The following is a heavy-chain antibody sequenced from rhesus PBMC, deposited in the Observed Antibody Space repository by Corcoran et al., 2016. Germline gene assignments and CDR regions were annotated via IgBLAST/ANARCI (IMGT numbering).Heavy chain of an antibody. Sequence: QVQLQESGPGLVKPSETMSLTCAVSGYSISSGYYWSWVRQPPGKGLEWIWYITYCGSTSYNPSLKSRVTISRDTSKNQFSLKLSSVTAADTAVYYCASLQWVQFGVDYWGQGVLVTVSS. CDR1: GYSISSGYY. CDR3: ASLQWVQFGVDY. V-gene: IGHV4-122*02. D-gene: IGHD5-24*01. CDR2: ITYCGST. J-gene: IGHJ4*01.